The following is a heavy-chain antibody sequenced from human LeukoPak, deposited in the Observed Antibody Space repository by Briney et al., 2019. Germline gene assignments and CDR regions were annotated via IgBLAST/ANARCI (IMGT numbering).Heavy chain of an antibody. D-gene: IGHD2-2*01. CDR1: GGSFSGYY. Sequence: SETLSLNCAVYGGSFSGYYWSWIRQHPGKGLEWIGYIYYSGSTYYNPSLKSRVTISVDTSKNQFSLKLSSVTAADTAVYYCARYCSSTSRYGGFDYWGQGTLVTVSS. CDR2: IYYSGST. CDR3: ARYCSSTSRYGGFDY. V-gene: IGHV4-31*11. J-gene: IGHJ4*02.